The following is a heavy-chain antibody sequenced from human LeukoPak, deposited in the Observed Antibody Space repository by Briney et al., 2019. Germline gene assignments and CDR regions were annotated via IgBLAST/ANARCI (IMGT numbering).Heavy chain of an antibody. CDR1: GYSISSGYF. Sequence: SETLSLTCTVSGYSISSGYFWGWIRQPPGKGLEWIGSFYHSGITYYNPSLKSRVTISVDSSKNQFSLKLSSVTAADTAVYYCARDFVVRGVLGKDWGQGTLVTVSS. J-gene: IGHJ4*02. V-gene: IGHV4-38-2*02. D-gene: IGHD3-16*01. CDR2: FYHSGIT. CDR3: ARDFVVRGVLGKD.